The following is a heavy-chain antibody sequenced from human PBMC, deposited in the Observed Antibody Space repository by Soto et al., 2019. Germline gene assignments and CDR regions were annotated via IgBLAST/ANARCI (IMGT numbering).Heavy chain of an antibody. J-gene: IGHJ4*02. D-gene: IGHD5-12*01. V-gene: IGHV2-26*01. CDR1: GFSLSNARMG. CDR3: ARILDGGYDAARDKYYFDY. Sequence: QVTLKESGPVLVKPTETLTLTCTVSGFSLSNARMGVSWIRQPPGKALEWLAHIFSNDEKSYSTSLKSRLTISKDTSKSQVVLTMTNMDPVDTATYYCARILDGGYDAARDKYYFDYWGQGTLVTVSS. CDR2: IFSNDEK.